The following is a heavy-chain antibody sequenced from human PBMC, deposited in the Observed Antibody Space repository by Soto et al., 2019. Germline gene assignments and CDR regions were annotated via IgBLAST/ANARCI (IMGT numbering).Heavy chain of an antibody. J-gene: IGHJ4*02. CDR1: GFTFSSYG. D-gene: IGHD6-19*01. Sequence: QVQLVESGGGVVQPGRSLRLSCAASGFTFSSYGMHWVRQAPGKGLEWVAVISYDGSNKYYADSVKGRFTISRDNSKNTLYLQMNSLRAEDTAVYYCARKEWELTAVAGEMDYWGQGTLVTVSS. V-gene: IGHV3-30*03. CDR2: ISYDGSNK. CDR3: ARKEWELTAVAGEMDY.